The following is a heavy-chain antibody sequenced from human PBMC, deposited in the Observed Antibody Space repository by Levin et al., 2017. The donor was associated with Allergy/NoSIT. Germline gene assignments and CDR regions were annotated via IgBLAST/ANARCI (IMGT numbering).Heavy chain of an antibody. Sequence: SCAASGFTFDDYAMHWVRQAPGKGLEWVSCISWNSGSIGYADSVKGRFTISRDNAKNSLYLQMNSLRAEDTALYYCAKDSGSSSSADYYYGMDVWGQGTTVTVSS. J-gene: IGHJ6*02. CDR3: AKDSGSSSSADYYYGMDV. CDR1: GFTFDDYA. V-gene: IGHV3-9*01. D-gene: IGHD6-6*01. CDR2: ISWNSGSI.